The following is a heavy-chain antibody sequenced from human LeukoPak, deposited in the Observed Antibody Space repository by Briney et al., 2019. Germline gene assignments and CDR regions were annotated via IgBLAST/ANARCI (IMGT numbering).Heavy chain of an antibody. V-gene: IGHV1-69*11. D-gene: IGHD2-15*01. CDR1: GGTFSSYA. CDR3: AREVGGNWFDP. J-gene: IGHJ5*02. CDR2: IIPILGTA. Sequence: ASVKVSCKASGGTFSSYAISWVRQAPGQGLEWMGRIIPILGTANYAQKFQGRVTITTDESTSTAYMEPSSLRSEDTAVYYCAREVGGNWFDPWGQGTLVTVSS.